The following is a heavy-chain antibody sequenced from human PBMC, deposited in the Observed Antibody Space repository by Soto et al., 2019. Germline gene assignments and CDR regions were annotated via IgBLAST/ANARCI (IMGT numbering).Heavy chain of an antibody. D-gene: IGHD1-26*01. CDR3: ARPSGSYLYYFDY. V-gene: IGHV4-39*01. Sequence: QLQLQESGPGLVKPSETLSLTCTVSGGSISSNYYYWGWIRQPPGKGLEWIGSIYYSGSTYYNPSLKSRVTISVDTSKIQFSLKLSSVTAADTAVYYCARPSGSYLYYFDYWGQGTLVTVSS. CDR2: IYYSGST. CDR1: GGSISSNYYY. J-gene: IGHJ4*02.